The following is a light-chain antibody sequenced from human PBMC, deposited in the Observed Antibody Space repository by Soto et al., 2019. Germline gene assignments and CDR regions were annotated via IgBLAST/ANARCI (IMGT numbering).Light chain of an antibody. J-gene: IGKJ2*01. V-gene: IGKV3-15*01. Sequence: EIVMTQSPATLSVSPGERATLSCRASQSISSNLAWYHQKPGQAPRLLIYGASTRATGIPARFSGSGFGTEFTLTISSLQSEDFAVYYCQQYNNWPPYTFGQGTKLEI. CDR3: QQYNNWPPYT. CDR1: QSISSN. CDR2: GAS.